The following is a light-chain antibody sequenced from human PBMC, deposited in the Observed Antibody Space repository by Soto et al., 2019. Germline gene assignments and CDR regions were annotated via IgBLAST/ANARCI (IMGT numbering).Light chain of an antibody. CDR2: AAS. J-gene: IGKJ1*01. V-gene: IGKV1-9*01. CDR1: QGISYY. Sequence: DIQMTQSPSSLSASVVDRVTITFRASQGISYYLAWYQQKPGKAPKLLIYAASTLQSGVPSRFSGSGSGTEFTLTISSLQPDDFATYYCQQYNSYRTFGQGTKVDIK. CDR3: QQYNSYRT.